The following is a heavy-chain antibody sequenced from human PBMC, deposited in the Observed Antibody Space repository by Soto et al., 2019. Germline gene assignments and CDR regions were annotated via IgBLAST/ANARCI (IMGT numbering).Heavy chain of an antibody. V-gene: IGHV4-39*01. CDR2: IYYSGST. CDR1: VGSISSSSYY. D-gene: IGHD6-13*01. J-gene: IGHJ4*02. CDR3: ARHDQQLVNYFDY. Sequence: PSETLSLTCTVSVGSISSSSYYWGWIRQPPGKGLEWIGSIYYSGSTYYNPSLKSRVTISVDTSKNQFSLKLSSVTAADTAVYYCARHDQQLVNYFDYWGQGTLVTVSS.